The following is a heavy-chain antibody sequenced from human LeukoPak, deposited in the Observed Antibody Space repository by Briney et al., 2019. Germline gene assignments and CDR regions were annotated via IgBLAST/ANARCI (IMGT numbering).Heavy chain of an antibody. CDR1: GFTFSDYY. Sequence: PGGSLRLSCAASGFTFSDYYMSWIRQAPGKGLEWVSYISSSGSTIYYADSVKGQFTISRDNAKNSLYLQMNSLRAEDTAVYYCARDYSGYHKTYYYYYYYMDVWGKGTTVTVSS. CDR3: ARDYSGYHKTYYYYYYYMDV. J-gene: IGHJ6*03. D-gene: IGHD5-12*01. V-gene: IGHV3-11*01. CDR2: ISSSGSTI.